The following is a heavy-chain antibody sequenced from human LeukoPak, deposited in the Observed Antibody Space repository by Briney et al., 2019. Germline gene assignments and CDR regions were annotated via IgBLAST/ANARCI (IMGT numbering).Heavy chain of an antibody. CDR1: GGSISSSSYY. J-gene: IGHJ4*02. D-gene: IGHD3-10*01. Sequence: SETLSLTCTVSGGSISSSSYYWGWIRQPPGQGLEWIGSIYYSGSTYYNPSLKSRVTISVDTSKNQFSLELSSVTAADTAVYYCASNKGSAGNWGQGTLVTVSS. CDR2: IYYSGST. V-gene: IGHV4-39*01. CDR3: ASNKGSAGN.